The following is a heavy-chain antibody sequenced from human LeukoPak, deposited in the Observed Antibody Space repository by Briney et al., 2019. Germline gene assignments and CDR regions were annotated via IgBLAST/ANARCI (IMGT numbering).Heavy chain of an antibody. CDR2: TNPNSGGT. J-gene: IGHJ3*02. V-gene: IGHV1-2*02. CDR1: GYTFTCYY. D-gene: IGHD3-10*01. Sequence: ASVKLSCKASGYTFTCYYMHWVRQAPGQGLEWMGWTNPNSGGTKYEQKFQGRVTMTRDTSISTAYMELSRLRFDDTAMYYCARGGKLMISMVRGVLASRDGLDIWGRGTMVTVSS. CDR3: ARGGKLMISMVRGVLASRDGLDI.